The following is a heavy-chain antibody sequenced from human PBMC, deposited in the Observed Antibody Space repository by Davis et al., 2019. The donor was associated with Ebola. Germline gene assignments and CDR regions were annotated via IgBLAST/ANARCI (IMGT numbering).Heavy chain of an antibody. Sequence: GESLKISCAASGFTFSSYAMHWVRQAPGKGLEWVAVISYDGSNKYYADSVKGRFTISRDNSKNTLYLQMNSLRAEDTAVYYCATAIFGVVLAKYYYYYGMDVWGQGTTVTVSS. CDR3: ATAIFGVVLAKYYYYYGMDV. J-gene: IGHJ6*02. V-gene: IGHV3-30-3*01. D-gene: IGHD3-3*01. CDR2: ISYDGSNK. CDR1: GFTFSSYA.